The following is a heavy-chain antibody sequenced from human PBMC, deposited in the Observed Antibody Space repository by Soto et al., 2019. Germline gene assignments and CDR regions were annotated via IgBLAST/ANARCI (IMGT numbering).Heavy chain of an antibody. J-gene: IGHJ6*02. Sequence: QVQLVESGGGLVKPGGSLRLSCAASGFTFSDYYMNRIRHAPGKGLEWVSHISSTGGTIYYADSVKGRFAISRDNAKNSLFLLMNSLRAEDTAVYYCARDPFWSGFHGRDVWGPGTTVTVSS. V-gene: IGHV3-11*01. CDR3: ARDPFWSGFHGRDV. CDR2: ISSTGGTI. D-gene: IGHD3-3*01. CDR1: GFTFSDYY.